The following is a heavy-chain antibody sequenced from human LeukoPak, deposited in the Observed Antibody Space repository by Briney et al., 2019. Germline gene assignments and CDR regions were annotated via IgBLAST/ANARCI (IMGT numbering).Heavy chain of an antibody. CDR3: ASRLSYYDSSYFDY. CDR1: GVSMRGHY. Sequence: PSETLSLTCTVSGVSMRGHYWTWIRQPAGKGPEWIGRIYSRGSPNYNPSLNNRVTISLDMSENQFSLKLSSVTAADTAVYYCASRLSYYDSSYFDYWGQGTLVTVSS. J-gene: IGHJ4*02. CDR2: IYSRGSP. D-gene: IGHD3-22*01. V-gene: IGHV4-4*07.